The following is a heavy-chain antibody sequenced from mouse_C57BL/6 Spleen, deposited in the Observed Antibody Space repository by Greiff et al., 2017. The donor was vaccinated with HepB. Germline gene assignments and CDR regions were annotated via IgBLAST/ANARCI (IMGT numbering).Heavy chain of an antibody. CDR3: ARGDYDVGFAY. V-gene: IGHV5-4*03. J-gene: IGHJ3*01. Sequence: EVKLMESGGGLVKPGGSLKLSCAASGFTFSSYAMSWVRQTPEKRLEWVATISDGGSYTYYPDNVKGRFTISRDNAKNNLYLQMSHLKSEDTAMYDCARGDYDVGFAYWGQGTLVTVSA. CDR2: ISDGGSYT. CDR1: GFTFSSYA. D-gene: IGHD2-4*01.